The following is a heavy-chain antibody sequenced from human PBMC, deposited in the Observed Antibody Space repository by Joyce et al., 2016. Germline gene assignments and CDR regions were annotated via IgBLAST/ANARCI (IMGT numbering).Heavy chain of an antibody. V-gene: IGHV3-74*01. CDR1: GFPLSSYW. CDR3: TRDNWGSSDH. CDR2: ISGDGTDT. Sequence: EVQLVESGGGLVQPGGSLRLSCVASGFPLSSYWMQWVRKAPGKGPFCVSRISGDGTDTAYVDSVKGRFTISRDNAKNTVYLQMNSLRVDDTAIYFCTRDNWGSSDHWGQGAQVTVSS. J-gene: IGHJ4*02. D-gene: IGHD7-27*01.